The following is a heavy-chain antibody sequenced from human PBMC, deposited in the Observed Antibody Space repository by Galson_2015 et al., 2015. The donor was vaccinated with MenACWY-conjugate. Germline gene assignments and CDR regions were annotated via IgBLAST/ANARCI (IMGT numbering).Heavy chain of an antibody. D-gene: IGHD1-1*01. J-gene: IGHJ4*02. CDR3: ARVRDGVQGDYFDY. CDR1: GFTFSSYA. Sequence: SLRLSCAASGFTFSSYAMSWVRQAPGKGLEWVSAISGSGGSTYYADSVKGRFTISRDNAKNSLYLQMNSLRAEDTAVYYCARVRDGVQGDYFDYWGQGTLVTVSS. CDR2: ISGSGGST. V-gene: IGHV3-23*01.